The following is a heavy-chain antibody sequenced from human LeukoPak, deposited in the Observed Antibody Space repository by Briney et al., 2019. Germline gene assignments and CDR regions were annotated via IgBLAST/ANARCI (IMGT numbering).Heavy chain of an antibody. CDR2: IIPILGIA. J-gene: IGHJ4*02. CDR3: ARDENYYDSSGYLRY. CDR1: GGTFSSYA. V-gene: IGHV1-69*04. D-gene: IGHD3-22*01. Sequence: GASVKVSCKASGGTFSSYAISWVRQAPGQGLEWMGRIIPILGIANYAQKFQGRVTITADKSTSTAYMELSSLRSEDTAVYYCARDENYYDSSGYLRYWGQGTLVTVSS.